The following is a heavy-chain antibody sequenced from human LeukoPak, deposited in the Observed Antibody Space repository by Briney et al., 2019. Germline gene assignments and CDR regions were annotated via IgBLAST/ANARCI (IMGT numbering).Heavy chain of an antibody. CDR3: ARKYYFDY. CDR1: GGSISSSSYY. Sequence: PSETLSLTCTVSGGSISSSSYYWGWIRQPPGRGLEWIGSIYYSGSTYYNPSLKSRVTISVDTSKNQFSLKLSSVTAADTAVYYCARKYYFDYWGQGTLVTVSS. CDR2: IYYSGST. J-gene: IGHJ4*02. V-gene: IGHV4-39*01.